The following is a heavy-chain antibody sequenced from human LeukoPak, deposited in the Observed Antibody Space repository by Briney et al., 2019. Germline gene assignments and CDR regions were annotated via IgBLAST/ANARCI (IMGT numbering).Heavy chain of an antibody. CDR3: ARDIVATISPGDYYYYMDV. CDR1: GYSISTDSY. CDR2: IYYSGST. J-gene: IGHJ6*03. D-gene: IGHD5-12*01. V-gene: IGHV4-38-2*02. Sequence: SETLSLTCTVSGYSISTDSYWGWIRQPPGKGLEWIGYIYYSGSTNYNPSLKSRVTMSVDTSKNQFSLKLSSVTAADTAVYYCARDIVATISPGDYYYYMDVWGKGATVTISS.